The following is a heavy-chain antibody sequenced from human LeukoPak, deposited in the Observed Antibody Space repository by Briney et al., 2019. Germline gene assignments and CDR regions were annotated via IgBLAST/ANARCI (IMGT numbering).Heavy chain of an antibody. CDR3: ARIGYSSSSTDY. CDR1: GFTFSNYW. J-gene: IGHJ4*02. D-gene: IGHD6-6*01. Sequence: GGSLRLSCAASGFTFSNYWMSWVRQAPGKGLEGVANIKEDGGVKYYVDFVKGRFTISRDNAKNSVYLQMNSVGAEDTAVYYCARIGYSSSSTDYWGQGTLVIVSS. CDR2: IKEDGGVK. V-gene: IGHV3-7*01.